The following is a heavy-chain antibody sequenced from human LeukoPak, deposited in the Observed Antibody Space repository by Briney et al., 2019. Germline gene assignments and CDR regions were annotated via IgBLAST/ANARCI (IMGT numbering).Heavy chain of an antibody. CDR1: GFTFDDHG. Sequence: GSLRLSCAASGFTFDDHGMNWVRQAPGKGLEWVSGITWNGGSTGYADSVKGRFTISRDNAKNSLYLQMSSLRVEDTALYYCARDRSYGAFASWGQGTLVTVSS. V-gene: IGHV3-20*04. D-gene: IGHD1-26*01. J-gene: IGHJ4*02. CDR3: ARDRSYGAFAS. CDR2: ITWNGGST.